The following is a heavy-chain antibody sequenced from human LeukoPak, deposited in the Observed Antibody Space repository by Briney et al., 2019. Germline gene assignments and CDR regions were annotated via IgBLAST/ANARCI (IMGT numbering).Heavy chain of an antibody. CDR3: AKSPIGYWGDFYNGMDV. D-gene: IGHD2-15*01. CDR2: ISYDGSNK. CDR1: GFTFSSYG. V-gene: IGHV3-30*18. J-gene: IGHJ6*04. Sequence: GRSLRLSCAASGFTFSSYGMHWVRQAPGKGLEWVAVISYDGSNKYYADSVKGRFTISRDNSKNTLYLQMNSLRAEDTAVYYCAKSPIGYWGDFYNGMDVWGKGTTVTVSS.